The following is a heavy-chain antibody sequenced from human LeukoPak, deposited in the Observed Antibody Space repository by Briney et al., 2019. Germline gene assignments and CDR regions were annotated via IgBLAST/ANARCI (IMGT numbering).Heavy chain of an antibody. CDR3: ARQVGFLEWPRYFDL. J-gene: IGHJ2*01. D-gene: IGHD3-3*01. CDR1: GGSISSYY. Sequence: SETLSLTCTVSGGSISSYYWGWIRQPPGKGLEWIGYIYYSGSTNYNPSLKSRVTISVDTSKNQFSLKLSSVTAADTAVYYCARQVGFLEWPRYFDLWGRGTLVTVSS. V-gene: IGHV4-59*01. CDR2: IYYSGST.